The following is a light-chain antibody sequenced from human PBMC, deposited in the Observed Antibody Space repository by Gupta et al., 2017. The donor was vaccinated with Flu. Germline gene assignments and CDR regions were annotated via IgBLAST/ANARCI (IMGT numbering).Light chain of an antibody. CDR3: QRDGSSRHT. CDR1: QSVSSSY. Sequence: EIVLTPSPGTLSLSPGERATLSCRASQSVSSSYLAWYQQKPGQAPRLLIYGASSRATGIPDRFSGSGSGTDFTLTISRLEPEDFAVYYCQRDGSSRHTFGQGTKVEIK. CDR2: GAS. J-gene: IGKJ2*01. V-gene: IGKV3-20*01.